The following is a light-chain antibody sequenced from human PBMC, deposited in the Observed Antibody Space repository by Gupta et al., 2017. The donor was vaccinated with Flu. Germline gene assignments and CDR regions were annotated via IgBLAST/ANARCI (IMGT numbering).Light chain of an antibody. CDR2: WAS. V-gene: IGKV4-1*01. Sequence: DIVMTQSPDSLPVSLGERATINCKSSESVLYSSNNKNYLAWYQQKPGQPPKLLIYWASTRESGVPDRFSGSGSGTDFTLTNSSLQAEDVAVYFCQQYFSTPYSFGQGTKLEIK. CDR3: QQYFSTPYS. J-gene: IGKJ2*03. CDR1: ESVLYSSNNKNY.